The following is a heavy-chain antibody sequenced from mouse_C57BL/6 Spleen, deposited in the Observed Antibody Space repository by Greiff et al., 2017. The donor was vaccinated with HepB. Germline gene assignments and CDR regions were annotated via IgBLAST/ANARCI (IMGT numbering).Heavy chain of an antibody. V-gene: IGHV1-50*01. Sequence: VQLQQPGAELVKPGASVKLSCKASGYTFTSYWMQWVKQRPGQGLEWIGEIDPSDSYTNYNQKFKGKATLTVDTSSSTAYMQLSSLTSEDSAVYYCAREVTGFDYWGQGTTLTVSS. J-gene: IGHJ2*01. CDR2: IDPSDSYT. D-gene: IGHD2-2*01. CDR1: GYTFTSYW. CDR3: AREVTGFDY.